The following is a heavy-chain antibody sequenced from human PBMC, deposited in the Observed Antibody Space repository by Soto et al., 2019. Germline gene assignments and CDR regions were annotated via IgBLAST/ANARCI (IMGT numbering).Heavy chain of an antibody. J-gene: IGHJ6*02. CDR3: AKDGYSSSWYSNYYYYYGMDV. CDR1: GFTFSSYG. D-gene: IGHD6-13*01. CDR2: ISYDGSNK. Sequence: QVQLVESGGGVVQPGRSLRLSCAASGFTFSSYGMHWVRQAPGKGLEWVAVISYDGSNKYYADSVKGRFTIYRDNSKNTLYLQMNSLRAEDTAVYYCAKDGYSSSWYSNYYYYYGMDVWGQGTTVTVSS. V-gene: IGHV3-30*18.